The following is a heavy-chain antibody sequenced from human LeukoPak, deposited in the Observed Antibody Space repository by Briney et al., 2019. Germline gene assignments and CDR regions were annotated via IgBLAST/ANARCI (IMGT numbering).Heavy chain of an antibody. CDR3: ARGSPPKSGITIFGVVRFARTPTWFDP. V-gene: IGHV4-39*07. Sequence: PSETLSLTCTVSGGSIISSDYHWGWVRQPPGKGLEWIGTISYSGSTNYNPSLKSRVTISVDTSKNQFSLKLSSVTAADTAVYYCARGSPPKSGITIFGVVRFARTPTWFDPWGQGTLVTVSS. D-gene: IGHD3-3*01. CDR1: GGSIISSDYH. CDR2: ISYSGST. J-gene: IGHJ5*02.